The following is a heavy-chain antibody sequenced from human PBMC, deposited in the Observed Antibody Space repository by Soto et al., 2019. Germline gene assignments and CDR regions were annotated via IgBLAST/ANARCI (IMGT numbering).Heavy chain of an antibody. Sequence: SETLSLTCTVSGGSISSGGYYWSWIRQHPGKGLEWIGYIYYSGSTYYNPSLKSRVTISVDTSKNQFSLKLSSVTAADTAVYYCARDNEAAGGFDYWGQGTLVTVSS. J-gene: IGHJ4*02. D-gene: IGHD6-13*01. V-gene: IGHV4-31*03. CDR3: ARDNEAAGGFDY. CDR1: GGSISSGGYY. CDR2: IYYSGST.